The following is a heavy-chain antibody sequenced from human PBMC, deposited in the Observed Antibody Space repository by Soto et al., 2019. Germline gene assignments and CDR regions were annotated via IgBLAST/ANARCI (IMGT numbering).Heavy chain of an antibody. V-gene: IGHV3-21*01. CDR2: ISSSSSYI. CDR3: ARSTYGDYAAY. J-gene: IGHJ4*02. D-gene: IGHD4-17*01. CDR1: GFTFSSYS. Sequence: GGSLRLSCAASGFTFSSYSMNWVRQAPGKGLEWVSSISSSSSYIYYAGSVKGRFTISRDNAKNSLYLQMNSLRAEDTAVYYCARSTYGDYAAYWGQGTLVTVSS.